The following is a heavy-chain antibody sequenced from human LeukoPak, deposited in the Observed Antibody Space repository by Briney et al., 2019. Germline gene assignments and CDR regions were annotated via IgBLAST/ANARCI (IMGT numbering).Heavy chain of an antibody. D-gene: IGHD5-18*01. Sequence: PGGSLRLSCAASGFTFSSYWMSWVRQAPGKGLEWVANIKKDGSEKYHVDSVKGRFTISRDNAKTSLYLQMNSLRAEDTAVYYCARYLSGVTGYTYGRGIDYWGQGTLVTVSS. CDR2: IKKDGSEK. CDR1: GFTFSSYW. J-gene: IGHJ4*02. CDR3: ARYLSGVTGYTYGRGIDY. V-gene: IGHV3-7*01.